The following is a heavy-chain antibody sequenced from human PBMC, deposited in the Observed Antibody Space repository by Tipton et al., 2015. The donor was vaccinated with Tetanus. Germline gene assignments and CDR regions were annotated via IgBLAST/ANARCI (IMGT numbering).Heavy chain of an antibody. CDR2: SWYDGTDK. D-gene: IGHD2-15*01. CDR3: AREADCSGGSCFSGDFDP. CDR1: GFIFSSYG. J-gene: IGHJ5*02. Sequence: CAASGFIFSSYGIHWVRQAPGKGLEWLAVSWYDGTDKYYADSVKGRFTISRDNSKNTPYLQMNSLRAEDTALYYCAREADCSGGSCFSGDFDPWGQGTRVTVSS. V-gene: IGHV3-33*01.